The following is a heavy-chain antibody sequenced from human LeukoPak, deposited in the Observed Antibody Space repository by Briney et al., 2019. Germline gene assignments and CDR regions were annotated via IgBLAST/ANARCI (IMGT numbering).Heavy chain of an antibody. V-gene: IGHV1-2*02. CDR2: TNPSTGGT. CDR1: GYTFTGSY. D-gene: IGHD2-2*01. J-gene: IGHJ4*02. CDR3: ARGGAFCSITTCHEFDH. Sequence: ASVTVSCKTSGYTFTGSYLHWVRQVPGQGLEWMGWTNPSTGGTKSAQQFEGRVTMTRDTSNTTGYLELRSLRLDDTATYYCARGGAFCSITTCHEFDHWGQGTLVIVSS.